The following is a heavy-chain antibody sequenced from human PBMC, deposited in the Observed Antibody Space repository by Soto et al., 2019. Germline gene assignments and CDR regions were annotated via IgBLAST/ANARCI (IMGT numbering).Heavy chain of an antibody. V-gene: IGHV5-51*01. J-gene: IGHJ6*02. CDR3: ARSTRDFWSGYYYYYGMDV. D-gene: IGHD3-3*01. Sequence: GESLKISCKGSGYSFTSYWIGWVRQMPGKGLEWMGIIYPGDSDTRYSPSFQGQVTISADKSISTAYLQWSSLKASDTAMYYCARSTRDFWSGYYYYYGMDVWGQGTTVTVS. CDR2: IYPGDSDT. CDR1: GYSFTSYW.